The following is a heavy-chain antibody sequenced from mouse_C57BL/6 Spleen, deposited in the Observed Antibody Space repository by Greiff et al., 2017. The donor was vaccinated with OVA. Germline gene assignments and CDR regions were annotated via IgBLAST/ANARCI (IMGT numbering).Heavy chain of an antibody. CDR1: GYTFTSYW. CDR2: IDPSDSYT. J-gene: IGHJ1*03. D-gene: IGHD1-1*01. CDR3: ARGYGSSYFDV. V-gene: IGHV1-69*01. Sequence: VQLQQSGAELVMPGASVKLSCKASGYTFTSYWMHWVKQRPGQGLEWIGEIDPSDSYTNYNQKFKGKSTLTVDKSSSTAYMQLSSLTSEDSAVYYCARGYGSSYFDVWGTGTTVTVSS.